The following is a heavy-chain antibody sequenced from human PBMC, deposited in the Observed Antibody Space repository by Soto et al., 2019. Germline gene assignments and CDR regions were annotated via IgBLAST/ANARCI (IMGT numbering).Heavy chain of an antibody. V-gene: IGHV4-39*01. Sequence: SETLSLTCTVSGGSISSSSYYWGWIRQPPGKGLEWIGSIYYSGSTYYNPSLKSRVTISVDTSKNQFSLKLSSVTAADTAVYYCASVPYDFWSGYYQNWFDPWGQGTLVTVSS. CDR3: ASVPYDFWSGYYQNWFDP. CDR1: GGSISSSSYY. D-gene: IGHD3-3*01. CDR2: IYYSGST. J-gene: IGHJ5*02.